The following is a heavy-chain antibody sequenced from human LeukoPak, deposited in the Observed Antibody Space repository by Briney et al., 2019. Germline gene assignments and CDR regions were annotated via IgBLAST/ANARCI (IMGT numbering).Heavy chain of an antibody. CDR2: FDPEDSAT. D-gene: IGHD5-12*01. V-gene: IGHV1-24*01. J-gene: IGHJ4*02. Sequence: GASVKVSCKVSGYTLTELSMQWVRQAPGIRREWRGGFDPEDSATNYAQKFQGRVTITADESTSTAYMELSSLRSEDTAVYYCARDGKGIVGGYDWVYWGQGTLVTVSS. CDR1: GYTLTELS. CDR3: ARDGKGIVGGYDWVY.